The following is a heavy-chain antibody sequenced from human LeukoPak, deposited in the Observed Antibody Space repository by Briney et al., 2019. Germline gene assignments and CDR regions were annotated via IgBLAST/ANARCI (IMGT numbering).Heavy chain of an antibody. D-gene: IGHD3-16*01. Sequence: GGSLRLSCAASGFIFSSYWMSWVRQAPGKGLEWVANIKQDGSEKYYVDSVKGRFTISRDNAKNSLYLQMNSLRAEDTALYYCARDGVDVWGKGTTVTVSS. J-gene: IGHJ6*04. CDR2: IKQDGSEK. CDR1: GFIFSSYW. V-gene: IGHV3-7*03. CDR3: ARDGVDV.